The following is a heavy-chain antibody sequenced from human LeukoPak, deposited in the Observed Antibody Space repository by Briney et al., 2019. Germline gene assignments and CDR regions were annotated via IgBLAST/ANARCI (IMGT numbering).Heavy chain of an antibody. V-gene: IGHV3-7*03. Sequence: GGSLRLSCAASGFALSSHWMTWVRQVPGRAPEWVANVTRDGSETYYLDSVKGRFTISKDTAKSSLYLQMNSLRAEDTAVYYCAKDFSVYGDSNWGHGTMVTVSS. D-gene: IGHD4-17*01. J-gene: IGHJ3*01. CDR1: GFALSSHW. CDR3: AKDFSVYGDSN. CDR2: VTRDGSET.